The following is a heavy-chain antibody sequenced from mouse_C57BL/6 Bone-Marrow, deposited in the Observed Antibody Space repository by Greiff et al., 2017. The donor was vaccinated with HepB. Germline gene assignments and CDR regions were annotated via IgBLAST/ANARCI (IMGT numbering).Heavy chain of an antibody. J-gene: IGHJ1*03. CDR2: IWWDDDK. V-gene: IGHV8-8*01. D-gene: IGHD1-2*01. CDR1: GFSLSTFGMG. CDR3: ARISPPLLRHWYFDV. Sequence: QVTLKVSGPGILQPSQTLSLTCSFSGFSLSTFGMGVGRIRQPSGKGLEWLAHIWWDDDKYYKPALKSLLTISKDTSKNQVFLKIANVDTADTATYYCARISPPLLRHWYFDVWGTGTTVTVSS.